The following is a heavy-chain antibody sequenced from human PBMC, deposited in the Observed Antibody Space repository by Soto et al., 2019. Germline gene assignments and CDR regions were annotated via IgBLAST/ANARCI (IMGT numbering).Heavy chain of an antibody. J-gene: IGHJ6*03. CDR1: GYTFTSYD. V-gene: IGHV1-2*04. CDR3: AKTHCSSTSCYAGDYYYMDV. D-gene: IGHD2-2*01. Sequence: ASLKVSCKASGYTFTSYDMYWVRQAPGQRLEWMGWINPNSGGTNYAQKFQGWVTMTRDMSISTAYMELSRLRSDDTAVYYCAKTHCSSTSCYAGDYYYMDVWGKGTTVTVSS. CDR2: INPNSGGT.